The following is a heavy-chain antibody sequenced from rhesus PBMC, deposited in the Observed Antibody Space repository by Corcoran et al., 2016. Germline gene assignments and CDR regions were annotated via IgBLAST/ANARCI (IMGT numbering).Heavy chain of an antibody. J-gene: IGHJ4*01. CDR1: GGSIRSNY. CDR3: ARQNTVTSYFDY. D-gene: IGHD4-23*01. CDR2: IYGRGGST. Sequence: QVQLQESGPGLVKPSETLSLTCAVSGGSIRSNYCIWIRQPPGKGLEGIGRIYGRGGSTDYNPSLKSRVTISTDTSKNQFSLKLSSVTAADTAVYYCARQNTVTSYFDYWGQGVLVTVSS. V-gene: IGHV4-160*01.